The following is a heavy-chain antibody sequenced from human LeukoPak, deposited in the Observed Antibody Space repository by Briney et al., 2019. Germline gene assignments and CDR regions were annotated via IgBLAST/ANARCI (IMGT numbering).Heavy chain of an antibody. CDR2: ISYDGSNK. Sequence: PGGSLRLSCAASGFTFSSYGMHWVRQAPGKGLEWVAVISYDGSNKYYADSVKGRFTISRDNSKNTLYLQMSSLRAEDTAVYYCAKDRYYYDSSGSIYFDYWGQGTLVTVSS. J-gene: IGHJ4*02. CDR3: AKDRYYYDSSGSIYFDY. CDR1: GFTFSSYG. V-gene: IGHV3-30*18. D-gene: IGHD3-22*01.